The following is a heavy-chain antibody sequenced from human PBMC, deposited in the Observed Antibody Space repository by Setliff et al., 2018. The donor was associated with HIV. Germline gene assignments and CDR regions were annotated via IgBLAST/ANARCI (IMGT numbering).Heavy chain of an antibody. Sequence: QPGGSLRLSCAASGFNFNGSAIHWVRQPSGKGLEWIGRIKTEAEGYATAYAASVKGRFTISRDDSKNTAYLQMNSLRAEDTAVYYCARSLWGFVRNAAFDIWGQGTMVTVSS. CDR1: GFNFNGSA. J-gene: IGHJ3*02. CDR3: ARSLWGFVRNAAFDI. D-gene: IGHD3-16*01. CDR2: IKTEAEGYAT. V-gene: IGHV3-73*01.